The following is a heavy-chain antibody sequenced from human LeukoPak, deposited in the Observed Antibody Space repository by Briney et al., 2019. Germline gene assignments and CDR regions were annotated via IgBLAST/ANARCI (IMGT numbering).Heavy chain of an antibody. Sequence: PSETLSLTCAVSGGSISDYYWSWIRQPAGKGLVWIGRIYTTGSTDYNPSLKRRVTMSVDTSKNQFSLKLSSVTAADTAVYYCARGPPPDFDCWGQGTLVTVSS. J-gene: IGHJ4*02. CDR1: GGSISDYY. CDR2: IYTTGST. V-gene: IGHV4-59*10. CDR3: ARGPPPDFDC.